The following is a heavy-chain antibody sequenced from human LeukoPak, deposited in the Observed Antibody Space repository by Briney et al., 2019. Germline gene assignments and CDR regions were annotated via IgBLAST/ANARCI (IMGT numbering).Heavy chain of an antibody. D-gene: IGHD2-2*01. J-gene: IGHJ4*02. CDR2: ISSSSSYI. Sequence: GGSLRLSCAASGFTFSSYSMNWVRQAPGKGLEWVSSISSSSSYIYYAGSVKGRFTISRDNAKNSLYLQMNSLRAEDTAVYYCARGGTSRSIDYWGQGTLVTVSS. V-gene: IGHV3-21*01. CDR3: ARGGTSRSIDY. CDR1: GFTFSSYS.